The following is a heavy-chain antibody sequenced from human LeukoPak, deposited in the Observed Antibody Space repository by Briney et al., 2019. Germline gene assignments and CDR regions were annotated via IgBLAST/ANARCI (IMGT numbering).Heavy chain of an antibody. J-gene: IGHJ4*02. V-gene: IGHV3-30*04. Sequence: GRSLRLSCAASGFTFSSYAMHWVRQAPGKGLEWVAVISYDGSNKYYADSVKGRFTISRDNSKNTLYLQMNSLRAEDTAVYYCARVAWQQLILSYSDYWGQGTLVTVSS. CDR3: ARVAWQQLILSYSDY. CDR2: ISYDGSNK. D-gene: IGHD6-13*01. CDR1: GFTFSSYA.